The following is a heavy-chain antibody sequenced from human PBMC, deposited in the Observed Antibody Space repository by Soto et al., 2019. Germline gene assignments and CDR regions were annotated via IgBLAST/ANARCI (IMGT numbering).Heavy chain of an antibody. J-gene: IGHJ6*03. V-gene: IGHV4-39*01. CDR1: GDSISSTSYY. D-gene: IGHD2-8*01. Sequence: SETLSLTCPVSGDSISSTSYYWGWICQPPGKGLEWIGTIYYGGSTDYNPSLKSRVTISVDTSRNQFSLKLSSVTAADTAVYYCARHVSFYYYMDVWGTGTTVTVSS. CDR2: IYYGGST. CDR3: ARHVSFYYYMDV.